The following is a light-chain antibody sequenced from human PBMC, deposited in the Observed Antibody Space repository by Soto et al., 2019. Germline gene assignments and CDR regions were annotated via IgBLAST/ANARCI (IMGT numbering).Light chain of an antibody. CDR1: SSDVGNYNL. Sequence: QSALTQPASVSGSPGQSITISCTGTSSDVGNYNLVSWYQQHPGKAPKLMIYDVSKRPSGVSNRFYGYKSGNTASLTISGLQADDEADYYCCSYAGDSYVFGTGTKLAVL. J-gene: IGLJ1*01. V-gene: IGLV2-23*02. CDR3: CSYAGDSYV. CDR2: DVS.